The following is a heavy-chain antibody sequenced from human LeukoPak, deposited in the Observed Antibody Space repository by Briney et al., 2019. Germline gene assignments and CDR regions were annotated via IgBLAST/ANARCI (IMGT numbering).Heavy chain of an antibody. D-gene: IGHD1-1*01. J-gene: IGHJ5*02. Sequence: PSETLSLTRAVSGYSISSGYYWGWIRQPPGKGLEWIGSIYHSGSTYYNPSLKSRVTISVDTSKNQFSLKLSSVTAADTAVYYCAGQLRTGTRNWFDPWGQGTLVTVSS. CDR3: AGQLRTGTRNWFDP. CDR1: GYSISSGYY. V-gene: IGHV4-38-2*01. CDR2: IYHSGST.